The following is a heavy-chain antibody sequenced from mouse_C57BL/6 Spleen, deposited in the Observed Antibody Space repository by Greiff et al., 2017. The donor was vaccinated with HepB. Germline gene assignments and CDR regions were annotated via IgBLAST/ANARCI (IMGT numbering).Heavy chain of an antibody. Sequence: EVKLVESGRGLVKPGGSLKLSCAASGFTFSDYGMHWVRQAPEKGLEWVAYISSGSSTIYYADTVKGRFTISRDNAKNTLFLQMTSLRSEDTAMYYCARGGRNYAMDYWGQGTSVTVSS. D-gene: IGHD3-3*01. CDR2: ISSGSSTI. CDR3: ARGGRNYAMDY. CDR1: GFTFSDYG. J-gene: IGHJ4*01. V-gene: IGHV5-17*01.